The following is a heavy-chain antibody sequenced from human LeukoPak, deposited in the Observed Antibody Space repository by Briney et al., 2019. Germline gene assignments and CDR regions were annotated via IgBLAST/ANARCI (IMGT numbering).Heavy chain of an antibody. V-gene: IGHV3-53*01. CDR1: GFTVSSSY. CDR3: ARIGATSGGSYYFVY. Sequence: GAPIPSCAASGFTVSSSYRCWVRQAPGPGVEGVSVIYSVGSTYYTAPVKGRFSTSRDNPKNTLYLQMSSLRAPDTAVYYCARIGATSGGSYYFVYWGQGTL. D-gene: IGHD6-19*01. CDR2: IYSVGST. J-gene: IGHJ4*02.